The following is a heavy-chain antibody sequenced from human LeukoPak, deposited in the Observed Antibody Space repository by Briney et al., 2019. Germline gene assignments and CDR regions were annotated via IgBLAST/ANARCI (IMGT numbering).Heavy chain of an antibody. V-gene: IGHV4-4*07. J-gene: IGHJ3*02. Sequence: SETLSLTCTVSGGSISSYYWSWIRQPAGKGLEWIGRLYSSGSTYYSPSLKSRVTMSVDTSKNQFSLKLNSATAADTDVYYCARVGPDSSGYYYAFDIWGQGTMVTVSS. D-gene: IGHD3-22*01. CDR2: LYSSGST. CDR1: GGSISSYY. CDR3: ARVGPDSSGYYYAFDI.